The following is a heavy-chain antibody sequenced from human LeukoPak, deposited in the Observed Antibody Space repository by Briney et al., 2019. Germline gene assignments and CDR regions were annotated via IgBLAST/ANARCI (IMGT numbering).Heavy chain of an antibody. D-gene: IGHD3-10*01. CDR1: GGSISSYY. Sequence: SETLSLTCTVSGGSISSYYWSWLRQPPGKGLEWIGYIYYSGRTNYNPSLKRGVTISVDTSKDQFSLKLSSVTAADTAVYYCARHMVRGFITLLDYWGQGTLVTGSS. CDR3: ARHMVRGFITLLDY. CDR2: IYYSGRT. J-gene: IGHJ4*02. V-gene: IGHV4-59*08.